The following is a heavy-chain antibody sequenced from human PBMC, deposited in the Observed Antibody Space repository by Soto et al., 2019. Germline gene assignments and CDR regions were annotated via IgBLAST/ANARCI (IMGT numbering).Heavy chain of an antibody. CDR1: GFTFRTYG. Sequence: PGGSLRLSCETSGFTFRTYGMHWVRQAPGKGLEWVSVMSYHENNKYYADSVKGRFTVSRDDSKNTLYLQMNSLRTEDTAVYYCAKAGDYDRSTGYFGMDVWGQGTTVTVSS. CDR2: MSYHENNK. D-gene: IGHD3-16*01. V-gene: IGHV3-30*18. J-gene: IGHJ6*02. CDR3: AKAGDYDRSTGYFGMDV.